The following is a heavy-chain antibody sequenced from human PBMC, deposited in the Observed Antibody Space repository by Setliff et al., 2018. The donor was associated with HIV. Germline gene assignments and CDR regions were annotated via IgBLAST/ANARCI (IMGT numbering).Heavy chain of an antibody. V-gene: IGHV2-70*01. Sequence: SGPTLVNPTQTLTLTCTFSGFSLTTSGMCVTWLRQPPGKALEWLALIDWEDDKYYSTSLKTRFTISKDTSKNQVVLTMTNMDPVDTATYYCARTPTHRGAFDMWGQGTMVTVSS. CDR2: IDWEDDK. J-gene: IGHJ3*02. CDR3: ARTPTHRGAFDM. CDR1: GFSLTTSGMC.